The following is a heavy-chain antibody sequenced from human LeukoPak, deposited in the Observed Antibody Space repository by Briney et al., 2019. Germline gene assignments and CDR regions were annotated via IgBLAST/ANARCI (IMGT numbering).Heavy chain of an antibody. D-gene: IGHD2-2*01. CDR2: ISGSGGST. V-gene: IGHV3-23*01. CDR1: GFTFSSYA. CDR3: AGQYQLPLYYYYYMDV. Sequence: GGSLRLSCAASGFTFSSYAMSWVRQAPGKGLEWVSAISGSGGSTYYADSVKGRFTISRDNSKNTLYLRMNSLRAEDTAVYYCAGQYQLPLYYYYYMDVWGKGTTVTVSS. J-gene: IGHJ6*03.